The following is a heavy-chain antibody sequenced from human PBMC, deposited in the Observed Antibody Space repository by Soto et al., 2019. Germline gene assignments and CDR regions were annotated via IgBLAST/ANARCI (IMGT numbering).Heavy chain of an antibody. CDR3: AKSRPAIRERGLGGFDI. V-gene: IGHV3-23*01. CDR2: LIIGADST. CDR1: GFSFARYG. J-gene: IGHJ3*02. Sequence: EVELLESGGGLVQPGGSLRLSCAASGFSFARYGMSWVRQAPGKGLEWVSSLIIGADSTYYADSVKGRFTISRDNSNNTLYLQMNSLGAEDTAIYYCAKSRPAIRERGLGGFDIWGQGTMVTVSS. D-gene: IGHD2-21*01.